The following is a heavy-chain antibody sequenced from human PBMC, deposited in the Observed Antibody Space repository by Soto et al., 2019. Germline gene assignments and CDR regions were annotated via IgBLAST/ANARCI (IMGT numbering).Heavy chain of an antibody. D-gene: IGHD2-21*02. CDR2: IYSSGTT. J-gene: IGHJ6*02. Sequence: SETLSLTCVVSGGSISRSDSYWGWIRQPPGKGLEWIGSIYSSGTTYYTPSLKSRINISVDTSKNQFSLNLSSVTAADTAVYYCALLRRVDYYYEMDVWCQGTTVTVS. V-gene: IGHV4-39*01. CDR3: ALLRRVDYYYEMDV. CDR1: GGSISRSDSY.